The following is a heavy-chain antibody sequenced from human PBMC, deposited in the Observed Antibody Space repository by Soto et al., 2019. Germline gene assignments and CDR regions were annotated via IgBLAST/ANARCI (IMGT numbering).Heavy chain of an antibody. Sequence: PSETLSLTCAVSGGSISSGGYSWSWIRQPPGKGLEWIGYIYHSGSTYYNPSLKSRVTISVDRSKNQFSLKLSSVTAADTAVYYCARGQAAAPRGFDPWGQGTLVTAPQ. D-gene: IGHD6-13*01. CDR1: GGSISSGGYS. CDR2: IYHSGST. J-gene: IGHJ5*02. CDR3: ARGQAAAPRGFDP. V-gene: IGHV4-30-2*01.